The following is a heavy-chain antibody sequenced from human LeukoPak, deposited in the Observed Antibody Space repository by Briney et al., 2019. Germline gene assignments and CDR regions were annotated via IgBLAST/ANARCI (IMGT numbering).Heavy chain of an antibody. Sequence: SETLSLTCAVYGGSFSDYYWSWIRQPPGKGLEWIGEINHSGSANYNPSLKSRVTISVDTSKNQFSLKLSSVTAADTAVYYCAREQLGAPDYWGQGTLVTVSS. CDR1: GGSFSDYY. J-gene: IGHJ4*02. CDR2: INHSGSA. D-gene: IGHD1-26*01. CDR3: AREQLGAPDY. V-gene: IGHV4-34*01.